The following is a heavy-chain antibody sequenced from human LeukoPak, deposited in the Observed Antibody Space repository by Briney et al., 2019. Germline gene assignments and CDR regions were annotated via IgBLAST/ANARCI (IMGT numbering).Heavy chain of an antibody. CDR3: ARERVVVPAAPWEPYYYYGMDV. V-gene: IGHV1-2*02. CDR1: GYTFTGYY. Sequence: GASVKVSCKASGYTFTGYYMHWVRQAPGQGLEWMGWINPNSGGTNYAQKFQGRVTMTRDTSTSTAYMELSRLRSDDTAVYYCARERVVVPAAPWEPYYYYGMDVWGQGTTVTVSS. CDR2: INPNSGGT. D-gene: IGHD2-2*01. J-gene: IGHJ6*02.